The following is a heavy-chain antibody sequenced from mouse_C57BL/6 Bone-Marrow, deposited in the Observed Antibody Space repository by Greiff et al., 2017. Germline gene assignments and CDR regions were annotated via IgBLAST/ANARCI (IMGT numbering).Heavy chain of an antibody. Sequence: VQLKQSGPKLVKPGASVKMSCKASGYTFTDYNMHWVKQSHGKSLEWIGYINPNNGGTSYNQKFKGKATLTVNKSSSTAYMELRSLTSEDSAVYYCARRDYGSSPLGYFDVWGTGTTVTVSS. J-gene: IGHJ1*03. V-gene: IGHV1-22*01. D-gene: IGHD1-1*01. CDR1: GYTFTDYN. CDR3: ARRDYGSSPLGYFDV. CDR2: INPNNGGT.